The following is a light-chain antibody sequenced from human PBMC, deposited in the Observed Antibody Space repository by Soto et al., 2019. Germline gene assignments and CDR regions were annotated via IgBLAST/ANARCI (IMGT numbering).Light chain of an antibody. CDR3: QQRQYWPPIT. J-gene: IGKJ5*01. CDR2: DAS. V-gene: IGKV3-11*01. CDR1: LNVNSY. Sequence: TVLTQFPAAPSFASMERSTPSWKCSLNVNSYLAWYQQKPGQAPRLVIYDASNRAPGIPARFSGSGSGTDFTLTISSLEPEDFAVYYCQQRQYWPPITFGQGTRLEIK.